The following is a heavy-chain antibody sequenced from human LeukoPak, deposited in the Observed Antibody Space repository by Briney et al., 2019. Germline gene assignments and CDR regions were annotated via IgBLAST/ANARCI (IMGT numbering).Heavy chain of an antibody. CDR3: ARDTYYYDSSGTR. CDR2: ISSSGSTI. Sequence: GGSLRRSCAASGFTFSDYYMSWIRQAPGKGREWVSYISSSGSTIYYADSVKGRFTISRDNAKNSLYLQMNSLRAEDTAVYYCARDTYYYDSSGTRWGQGTLVTVSS. CDR1: GFTFSDYY. D-gene: IGHD3-22*01. J-gene: IGHJ4*02. V-gene: IGHV3-11*01.